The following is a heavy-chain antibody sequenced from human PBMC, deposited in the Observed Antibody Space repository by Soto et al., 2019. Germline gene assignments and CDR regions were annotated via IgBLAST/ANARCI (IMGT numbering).Heavy chain of an antibody. CDR2: IIPIFGTA. Sequence: QVQLVQSGAEVKKPGSSVKVSCKASGGTFSSYAISWVRQAPGQRLEWMGGIIPIFGTANYAHKFQGRVANTVDESTKTANMDLSSLRSEDTAVYYCARDLYDSSGYSWFDHWGQGTLFTVSS. CDR3: ARDLYDSSGYSWFDH. J-gene: IGHJ5*02. CDR1: GGTFSSYA. V-gene: IGHV1-69*01. D-gene: IGHD3-22*01.